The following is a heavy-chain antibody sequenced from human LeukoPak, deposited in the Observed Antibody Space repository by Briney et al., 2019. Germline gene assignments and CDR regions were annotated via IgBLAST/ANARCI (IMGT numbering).Heavy chain of an antibody. V-gene: IGHV3-64*01. CDR1: GFTFSSYA. Sequence: GGSLRLSCAASGFTFSSYAMHWVRQAPGKGLECVSAISSNGDSTYYANSVKGRFTISRDNSKNTLYLQMGSLRPEDMAVYYCARARMPSGDLYYYGMDVWGQGTTVTVSS. J-gene: IGHJ6*02. D-gene: IGHD3-10*01. CDR2: ISSNGDST. CDR3: ARARMPSGDLYYYGMDV.